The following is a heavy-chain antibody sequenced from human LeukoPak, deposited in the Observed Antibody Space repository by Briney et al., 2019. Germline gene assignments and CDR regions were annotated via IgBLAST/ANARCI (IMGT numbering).Heavy chain of an antibody. Sequence: SETLSLTCAVYGGSFSAYYWGWIRQPPGKGLEWIGSIYYSGSTYYNPSLKSRVTISVDTSKNQFSLKLSSVTAADTAVYYCAREGSGSYYSYYYYMDVWGKGTTVTVSS. D-gene: IGHD3-10*01. CDR2: IYYSGST. J-gene: IGHJ6*03. V-gene: IGHV4-34*01. CDR1: GGSFSAYY. CDR3: AREGSGSYYSYYYYMDV.